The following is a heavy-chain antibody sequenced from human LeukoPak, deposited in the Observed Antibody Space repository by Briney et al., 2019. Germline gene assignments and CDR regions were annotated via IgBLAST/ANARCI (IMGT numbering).Heavy chain of an antibody. CDR1: GYTFNTYG. CDR3: ARGGDYYDSSGYHYAATH. J-gene: IGHJ4*02. V-gene: IGHV1-18*01. CDR2: ISPYNGNT. Sequence: GASVKVSCKPYGYTFNTYGITWVRQAPGQGLEWMGWISPYNGNTNYAQKFQGRVTMTMDTSTSTVYMDLSSLRSEDTAVYYCARGGDYYDSSGYHYAATHWGQGTLVTVSS. D-gene: IGHD3-22*01.